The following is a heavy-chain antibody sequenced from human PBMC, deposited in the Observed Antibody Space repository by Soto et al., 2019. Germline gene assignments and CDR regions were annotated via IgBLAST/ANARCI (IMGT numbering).Heavy chain of an antibody. CDR3: ARPTREPDF. J-gene: IGHJ4*02. Sequence: QVQLVESGGGLVKPGGSLRLSCAASGFTFSDFYMSWSRQAPGKGPEYLSMISTAGSTKYYADSVKGRFPISRDNARNSLYLQMNGMGADDTAVYYCARPTREPDFWGQGTLVTVSS. V-gene: IGHV3-11*01. D-gene: IGHD1-26*01. CDR2: ISTAGSTK. CDR1: GFTFSDFY.